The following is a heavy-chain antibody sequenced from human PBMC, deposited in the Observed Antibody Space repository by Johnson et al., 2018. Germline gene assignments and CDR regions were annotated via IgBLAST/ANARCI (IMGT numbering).Heavy chain of an antibody. Sequence: QVQLQESGGGVVQPGRSLRLSCAASGFTFSSYGMHWVRQAPGKGLEWVAVIWYDGSNKYYADSVTGRFTISRDNSKNTLYLQMNSLRAEDTAVYYWARPPRRTSTQDYYGMDVWGQGTTCTVSS. D-gene: IGHD3-16*01. CDR1: GFTFSSYG. CDR2: IWYDGSNK. V-gene: IGHV3-33*08. CDR3: ARPPRRTSTQDYYGMDV. J-gene: IGHJ6*02.